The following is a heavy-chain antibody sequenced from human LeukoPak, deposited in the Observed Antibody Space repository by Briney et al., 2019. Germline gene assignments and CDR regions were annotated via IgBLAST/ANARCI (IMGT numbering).Heavy chain of an antibody. CDR1: GGSFSGYY. V-gene: IGHV4-34*01. D-gene: IGHD6-13*01. CDR3: ARVFGAGRRWFDP. Sequence: SETLSLTCAVYGGSFSGYYWSWIRQPPGKGLEWIGEINHSGSTNYNPSLKSRVTISVDTSKNQFSLKLSSVTAADTAVHYCARVFGAGRRWFDPWGQGTLVTVSS. CDR2: INHSGST. J-gene: IGHJ5*02.